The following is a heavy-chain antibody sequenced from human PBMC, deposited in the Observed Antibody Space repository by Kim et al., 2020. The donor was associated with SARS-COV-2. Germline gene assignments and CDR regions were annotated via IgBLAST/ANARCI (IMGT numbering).Heavy chain of an antibody. CDR2: ISSTSSHI. D-gene: IGHD6-13*01. CDR3: ATGIAGAQ. Sequence: GGSLRLSCAASGFKFSDYTMIWVRQAPGKGLEWVSSISSTSSHIHYADSVKGRFTISKDNAKNSVYLQMNSLRAEDTAVYYCATGIAGAQWGQGTPVTVS. V-gene: IGHV3-21*01. CDR1: GFKFSDYT. J-gene: IGHJ1*01.